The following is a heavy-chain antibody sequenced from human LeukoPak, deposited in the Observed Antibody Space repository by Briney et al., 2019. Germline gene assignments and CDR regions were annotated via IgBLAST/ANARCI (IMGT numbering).Heavy chain of an antibody. V-gene: IGHV4-38-2*02. CDR3: AGTYYYDSSGYPTFDY. J-gene: IGHJ4*02. CDR2: IYHSGST. D-gene: IGHD3-22*01. CDR1: GYSISSGYY. Sequence: PSETLSLTCTVSGYSISSGYYWGWIRQPPGKGLEWIGSIYHSGSTYYNPSLKSRVTISVDTSKNQFSLKLSSVTAADTAVYYCAGTYYYDSSGYPTFDYWGQGTLVTVSS.